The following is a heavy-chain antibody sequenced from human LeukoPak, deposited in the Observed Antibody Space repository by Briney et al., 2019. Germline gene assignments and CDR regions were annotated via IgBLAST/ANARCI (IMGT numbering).Heavy chain of an antibody. CDR2: ISYDGSNE. Sequence: GRSLRLSCAASGFTFSSYGMHWVRQAPGKGLEWVTVISYDGSNEYYADSVKGRFTISRDNSKNTLYLQMNSLRAEDTAVYYCAKDRNSRYYYYGMDVWGQGTTVTVSS. D-gene: IGHD1-14*01. CDR1: GFTFSSYG. V-gene: IGHV3-30*18. J-gene: IGHJ6*02. CDR3: AKDRNSRYYYYGMDV.